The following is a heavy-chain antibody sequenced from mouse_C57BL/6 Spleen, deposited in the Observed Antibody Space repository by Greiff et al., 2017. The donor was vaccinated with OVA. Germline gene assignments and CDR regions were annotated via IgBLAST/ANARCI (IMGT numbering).Heavy chain of an antibody. V-gene: IGHV1-26*01. J-gene: IGHJ2*01. CDR3: ARKRAYYFDD. Sequence: EVQLQQSGPELVKPGASVKISCKASGYTFTDYYMNWVKQSHGKSLEWIGDINPNNGGTSYNQKFKGKATLTVDKSSSTAYMELRSLTSEDSAGYYCARKRAYYFDDWGQGTTLTVSS. D-gene: IGHD3-3*01. CDR2: INPNNGGT. CDR1: GYTFTDYY.